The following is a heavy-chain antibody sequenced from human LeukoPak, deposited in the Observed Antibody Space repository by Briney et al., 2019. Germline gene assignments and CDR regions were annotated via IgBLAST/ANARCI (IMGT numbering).Heavy chain of an antibody. V-gene: IGHV3-66*01. D-gene: IGHD3-10*01. CDR3: ARMGLWFGELLGRRDY. J-gene: IGHJ4*02. CDR1: GFTVSSDY. Sequence: GGSLRLSCAASGFTVSSDYISWVRQAPGKGLEWVSVIYRGGSIHYADSVKGRFTISRDNWKNTLDLQMNSLRAEDTAVYYCARMGLWFGELLGRRDYWGQGTLVTVSS. CDR2: IYRGGSI.